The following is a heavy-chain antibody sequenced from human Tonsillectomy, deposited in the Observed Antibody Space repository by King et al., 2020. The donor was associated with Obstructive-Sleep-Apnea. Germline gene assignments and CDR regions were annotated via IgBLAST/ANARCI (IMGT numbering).Heavy chain of an antibody. Sequence: VQLQESGPGLVKPSETLSLTCTVSDYAISSGYYWGWIRQPPGTGLEWVGSIFHNGRTHYNPSLRSRVTLSVDTSNNQFSLKLSSVTAADTAVYYCARDRSSGEELDYWGQGTLVTVSS. D-gene: IGHD3-22*01. V-gene: IGHV4-38-2*02. CDR2: IFHNGRT. J-gene: IGHJ4*02. CDR3: ARDRSSGEELDY. CDR1: DYAISSGYY.